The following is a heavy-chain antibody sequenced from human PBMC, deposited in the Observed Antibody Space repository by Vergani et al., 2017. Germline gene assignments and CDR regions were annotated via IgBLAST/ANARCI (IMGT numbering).Heavy chain of an antibody. V-gene: IGHV3-23*01. J-gene: IGHJ3*02. CDR1: GFRFREHG. CDR3: ARGYNGNDVEAFDI. D-gene: IGHD1-1*01. Sequence: EVQLLESGGGSVQPGESLRLSCVASGFRFREHGMNWVRQAPGTGLEWVSGISGHDHRTLYADSVKGRFIISRDDSKNTLYLQMNSLRAEDTAVYYCARGYNGNDVEAFDIWGQGTMVTVSS. CDR2: ISGHDHRT.